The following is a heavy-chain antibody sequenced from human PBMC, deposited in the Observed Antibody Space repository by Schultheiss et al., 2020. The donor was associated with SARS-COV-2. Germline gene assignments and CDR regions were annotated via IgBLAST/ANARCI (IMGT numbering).Heavy chain of an antibody. CDR1: GGSISSSSYY. CDR3: ARGSGYIGYEYYFDY. D-gene: IGHD5-12*01. V-gene: IGHV4-61*05. Sequence: SETLSLTCTVSGGSISSSSYYWGWIRQPPGKGLEWIGRIYTSGSTNYNPSLKSRVTMSLDTSKNQFSLKVSSVTAADTAVYYCARGSGYIGYEYYFDYWGQGTLVTVSS. CDR2: IYTSGST. J-gene: IGHJ4*02.